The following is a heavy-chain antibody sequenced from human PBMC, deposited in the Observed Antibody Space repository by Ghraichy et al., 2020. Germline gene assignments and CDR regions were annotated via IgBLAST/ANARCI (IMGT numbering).Heavy chain of an antibody. CDR1: GFTFSSYP. J-gene: IGHJ4*02. CDR3: GRAHRGTTRRGGDY. Sequence: GGSLRLSCTISGFTFSSYPMHWVRQAPGKGLEWVAVMSYDGSNKYYADSVKGRFTISRDISKNTLYLQMNSLRAEDTAVYYCGRAHRGTTRRGGDYWGQGTLVTVSS. CDR2: MSYDGSNK. D-gene: IGHD4-11*01. V-gene: IGHV3-30-3*01.